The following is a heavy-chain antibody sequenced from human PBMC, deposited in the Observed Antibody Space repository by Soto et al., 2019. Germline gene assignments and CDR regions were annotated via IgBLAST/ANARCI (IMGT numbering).Heavy chain of an antibody. D-gene: IGHD6-19*01. CDR3: AREEQWLAAFDI. V-gene: IGHV3-66*01. Sequence: GSLRLSCAASGFTVSSNYMSWVRQAPGKGLEWVSVIYSGGSTYYADSVMGRFTISRDTSKSTLYLQMNSLRAEDTAVYYCAREEQWLAAFDIWGQGTMVTVSS. J-gene: IGHJ3*02. CDR1: GFTVSSNY. CDR2: IYSGGST.